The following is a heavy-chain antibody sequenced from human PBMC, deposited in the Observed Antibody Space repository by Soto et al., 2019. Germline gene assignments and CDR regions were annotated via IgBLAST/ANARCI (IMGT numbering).Heavy chain of an antibody. D-gene: IGHD3-22*01. CDR2: IIPILGTA. CDR1: GGTFSSYA. V-gene: IGHV1-69*01. J-gene: IGHJ4*02. Sequence: QVQLVQSGAEVQKPGSSVKVSCKASGGTFSSYAISWVRQAPGQGLEWMGGIIPILGTANYAQKFQGRVTITADESTSTASMELSSLRYEDTAVYYCARSNPDSYYDSSGYYKYFDYWGQGTLVTVSS. CDR3: ARSNPDSYYDSSGYYKYFDY.